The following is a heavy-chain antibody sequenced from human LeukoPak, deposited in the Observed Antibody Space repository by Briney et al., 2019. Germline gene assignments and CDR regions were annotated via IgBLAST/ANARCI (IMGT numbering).Heavy chain of an antibody. V-gene: IGHV3-21*04. CDR2: ISSSSSYI. J-gene: IGHJ4*02. CDR1: GFTFSRYS. CDR3: AKYGTTVTTSFDY. D-gene: IGHD4-17*01. Sequence: GGSLRLSCAASGFTFSRYSMNWVRQAPGKGLEWVSSISSSSSYIYYVDSVKGRFTISRDNSKNTLYLQMNSLRAEDTAVYYCAKYGTTVTTSFDYWGQGTLVTVSS.